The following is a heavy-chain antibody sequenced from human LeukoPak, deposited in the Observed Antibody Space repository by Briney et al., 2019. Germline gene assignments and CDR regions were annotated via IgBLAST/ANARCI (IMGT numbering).Heavy chain of an antibody. J-gene: IGHJ6*02. CDR2: ISSSSSTI. CDR3: AREERLLWFGELLTGYYYYGMDV. V-gene: IGHV3-48*01. D-gene: IGHD3-10*01. CDR1: GSTFSSYS. Sequence: GGSLRLSCAASGSTFSSYSMNWVRQAPGKGLEWVSYISSSSSTIYYADSVKGRLTISRDNAKNSLYLQMNSLRAEDTAVYYCAREERLLWFGELLTGYYYYGMDVWGQGTTVTVSS.